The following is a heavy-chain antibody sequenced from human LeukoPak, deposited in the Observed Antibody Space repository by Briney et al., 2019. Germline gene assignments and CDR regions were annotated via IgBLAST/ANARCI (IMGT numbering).Heavy chain of an antibody. D-gene: IGHD4-23*01. V-gene: IGHV4-59*01. CDR2: IYYTGST. Sequence: SETLSLTCAVYGGSFSGYYWSWIRQSPGRGLEWLGYIYYTGSTTYNPSLKSRVTISVDTSKNHFSLKLSSVTAADTAVYYCARRTVVLDYWGQGTLVTVSS. J-gene: IGHJ4*02. CDR1: GGSFSGYY. CDR3: ARRTVVLDY.